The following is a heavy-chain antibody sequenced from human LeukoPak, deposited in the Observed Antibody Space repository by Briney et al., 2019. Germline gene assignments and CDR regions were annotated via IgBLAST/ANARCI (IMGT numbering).Heavy chain of an antibody. D-gene: IGHD3-3*01. Sequence: PSETLSLTCTVSGYSISSGYYWGWIRQPPGKGLEWIGSIYHSGSTYYNPSLKSRVTISVDTSKNQFSLKLSSVTAADTAVYYCARSYPETIFGVVIIDSPFDYWGQGTLVTVSS. J-gene: IGHJ4*02. CDR3: ARSYPETIFGVVIIDSPFDY. V-gene: IGHV4-38-2*02. CDR2: IYHSGST. CDR1: GYSISSGYY.